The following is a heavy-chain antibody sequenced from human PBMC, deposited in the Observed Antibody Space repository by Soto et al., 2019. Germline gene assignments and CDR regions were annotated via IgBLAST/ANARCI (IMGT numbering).Heavy chain of an antibody. J-gene: IGHJ5*02. V-gene: IGHV4-34*01. CDR1: GGSFSGYY. Sequence: SETLSLTCAVYGGSFSGYYWSWIRQPPGKGLEWIGEINHSGSTNYNPSLKSRVTISVDTSKNQFSLKLSSVTAADTAVYYCARTSIGTTSSPNWFDPWGQGTLVTVSS. CDR2: INHSGST. CDR3: ARTSIGTTSSPNWFDP. D-gene: IGHD4-4*01.